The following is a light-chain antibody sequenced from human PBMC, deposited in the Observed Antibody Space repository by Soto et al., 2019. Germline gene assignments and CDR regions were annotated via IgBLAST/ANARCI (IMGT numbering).Light chain of an antibody. V-gene: IGKV3-20*01. J-gene: IGKJ5*01. CDR1: QSVNSSF. CDR2: GPS. CDR3: QQYGSSPIT. Sequence: EIVLTQSPGTLSLSPGERATLSCRASQSVNSSFLAWYQQKPGQAPRLLIYGPSSRATGIPDRFSGRGSGTYFTLTITRLAPGDFAVYYCQQYGSSPITFGQGTRLEMK.